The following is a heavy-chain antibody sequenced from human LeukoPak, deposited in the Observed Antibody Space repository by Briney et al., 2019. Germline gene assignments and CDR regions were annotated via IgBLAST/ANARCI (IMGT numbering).Heavy chain of an antibody. D-gene: IGHD3-9*01. V-gene: IGHV3-15*01. CDR1: GFTFKNSW. J-gene: IGHJ4*02. CDR2: IKSKSDGGTT. CDR3: TTWNYDILTGHAI. Sequence: GGSLRLSCAASGFTFKNSWMSWVRQAPGKGLEWVGRIKSKSDGGTTDYAAAVEGIFTISRDDSKSTLYLQMNSLKTEDSALYYCTTWNYDILTGHAIWGQGTLVTVSS.